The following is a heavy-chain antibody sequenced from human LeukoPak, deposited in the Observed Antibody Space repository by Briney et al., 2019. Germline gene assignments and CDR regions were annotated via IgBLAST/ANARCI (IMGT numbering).Heavy chain of an antibody. CDR3: ARESITIFGVVIIRWFDP. V-gene: IGHV1-2*06. D-gene: IGHD3-3*01. J-gene: IGHJ5*02. CDR1: GYTFTGYY. Sequence: ASVKVSCKASGYTFTGYYMHWVRQAPGQGLEWMGRINPNSGGTNYAQKFQGRVTTTRDTSISTAYMELSRLRSDDTAVYYCARESITIFGVVIIRWFDPWGQGTLVTVSS. CDR2: INPNSGGT.